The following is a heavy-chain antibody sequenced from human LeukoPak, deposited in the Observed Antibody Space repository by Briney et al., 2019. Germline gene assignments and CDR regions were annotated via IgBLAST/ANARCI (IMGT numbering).Heavy chain of an antibody. D-gene: IGHD4-17*01. V-gene: IGHV3-7*01. CDR2: INPDGSGT. J-gene: IGHJ4*02. CDR3: ARLFGGVTTFDY. Sequence: GGSLRLSCAASGFSFGPYWMSWVRQGPGKGLDWVASINPDGSGTSYVDSVKGRFTISRDNAQNSLNLQMNSLSAEDTAVYYCARLFGGVTTFDYWGQGTLVTVSS. CDR1: GFSFGPYW.